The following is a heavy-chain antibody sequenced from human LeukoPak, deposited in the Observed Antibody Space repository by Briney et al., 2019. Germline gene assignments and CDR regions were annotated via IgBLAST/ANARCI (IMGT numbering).Heavy chain of an antibody. J-gene: IGHJ4*02. CDR1: GFTFSSYA. Sequence: PGGSLRLSCAASGFTFSSYAMGWVRQAPGKGLEWVSAISGSGGSTYYADSVKGRFTISRDNSKNTLYLQMNSLRAEDTAVYYCAKDMGRFLEWLLAEPMDYWGQGTLVTVSS. D-gene: IGHD3-3*01. CDR3: AKDMGRFLEWLLAEPMDY. V-gene: IGHV3-23*01. CDR2: ISGSGGST.